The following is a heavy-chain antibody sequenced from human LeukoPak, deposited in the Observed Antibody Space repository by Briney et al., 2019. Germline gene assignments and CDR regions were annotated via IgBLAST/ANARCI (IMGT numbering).Heavy chain of an antibody. CDR2: ISASGST. CDR1: NGSISIYD. V-gene: IGHV4-4*07. D-gene: IGHD4-17*01. CDR3: AREITVTRPFDY. Sequence: SETLSLTCTVSNGSISIYDWSWVRQPAGKGLEWIGRISASGSTNYNPSLKSRVTMSLDTSKNQFSLKLSSVTAAATAVYYCAREITVTRPFDYWGPGTLVTVSS. J-gene: IGHJ4*02.